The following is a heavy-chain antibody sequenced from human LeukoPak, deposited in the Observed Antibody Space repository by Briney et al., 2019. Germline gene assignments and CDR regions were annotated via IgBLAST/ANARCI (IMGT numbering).Heavy chain of an antibody. CDR3: ARCGYYGSGREYYYYYYMDV. V-gene: IGHV4-59*01. D-gene: IGHD3-10*01. CDR2: IYYSGST. Sequence: SETLSLTCTVSGGSISSYYWSWIRQPPGKGLEWIGYIYYSGSTNYNPSLKSRVTISVDTSKNQFSLKLSSVTAADTAVYYCARCGYYGSGREYYYYYYMDVWGKGTTVTISS. CDR1: GGSISSYY. J-gene: IGHJ6*03.